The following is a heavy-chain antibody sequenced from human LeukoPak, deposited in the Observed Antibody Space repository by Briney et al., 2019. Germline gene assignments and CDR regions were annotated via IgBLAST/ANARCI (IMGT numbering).Heavy chain of an antibody. D-gene: IGHD2/OR15-2a*01. V-gene: IGHV3-23*01. J-gene: IGHJ4*02. CDR1: GLTFSTYG. Sequence: PGGTLRLSCAASGLTFSTYGMTWVRQSPGKGLEWVSTISGSGDSTYYADSVKGRFTISRDNSKNTLFLQMNNLGVEDTAVYYCAKGAFYDYWGQGTLVIVSS. CDR3: AKGAFYDY. CDR2: ISGSGDST.